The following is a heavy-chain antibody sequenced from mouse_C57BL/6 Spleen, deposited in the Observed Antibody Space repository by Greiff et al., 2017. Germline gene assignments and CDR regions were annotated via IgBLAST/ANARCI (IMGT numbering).Heavy chain of an antibody. CDR3: ARDSSGYCDY. D-gene: IGHD3-2*02. Sequence: QVQLKESGAELVKPGASVKLSCKASGYTFTSYWMHWVNQRPGQGLEWIGYINPSSGYTKYNQKFKDKATLTADKSSSTAYMKLSSLTYEDSAVFSCARDSSGYCDYWGQGTTLTVSS. V-gene: IGHV1-7*01. CDR1: GYTFTSYW. CDR2: INPSSGYT. J-gene: IGHJ2*01.